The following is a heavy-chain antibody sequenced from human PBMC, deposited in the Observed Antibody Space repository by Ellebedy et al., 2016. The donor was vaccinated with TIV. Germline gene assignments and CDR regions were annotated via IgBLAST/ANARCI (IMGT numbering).Heavy chain of an antibody. CDR3: AKNKHCGGTSCYTTGTADYYFDY. CDR1: GFTFNDYT. CDR2: ISWDGDIT. D-gene: IGHD2-2*02. J-gene: IGHJ4*02. V-gene: IGHV3-43*01. Sequence: GGSLRLXCAASGFTFNDYTMHWVRQPPGKGLEWVSLISWDGDITYYADSVEGRFTISRDNSKNSLYLQMNSLRTEDTALYYCAKNKHCGGTSCYTTGTADYYFDYWGQGTLVTVSS.